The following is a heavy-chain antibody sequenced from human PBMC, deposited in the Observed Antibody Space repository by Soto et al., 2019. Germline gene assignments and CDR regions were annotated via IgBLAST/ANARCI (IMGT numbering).Heavy chain of an antibody. J-gene: IGHJ4*02. CDR2: IYYSGST. Sequence: SETLSLTCTVSGGSISSGDYYWSWIRQHPGKGLEWIGYIYYSGSTYYNPSLKSRVTISVDTSKNQFSLKLSSVTAADTAVYYCARGGGYSYGPYYFDYWGQGTLVTVSS. V-gene: IGHV4-31*03. D-gene: IGHD5-18*01. CDR3: ARGGGYSYGPYYFDY. CDR1: GGSISSGDYY.